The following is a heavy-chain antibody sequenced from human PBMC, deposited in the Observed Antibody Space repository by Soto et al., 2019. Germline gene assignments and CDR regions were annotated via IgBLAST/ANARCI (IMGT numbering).Heavy chain of an antibody. V-gene: IGHV1-2*02. J-gene: IGHJ4*02. CDR2: INPHSGDT. CDR3: ARSGYPGSYHPPAF. CDR1: GYTFIDYY. D-gene: IGHD1-26*01. Sequence: ASVKVSCKASGYTFIDYYIQWVRQAPGQGLEWMGCINPHSGDTNSPPKFQARVTMTRDTSNSTAYMELKGLYSNDTAVYHCARSGYPGSYHPPAFWGQGTLVTVSS.